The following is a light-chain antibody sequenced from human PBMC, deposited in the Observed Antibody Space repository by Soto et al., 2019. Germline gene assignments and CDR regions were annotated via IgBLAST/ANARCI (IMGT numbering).Light chain of an antibody. CDR2: GAS. J-gene: IGKJ5*01. CDR1: KSVSSSY. V-gene: IGKV3-20*01. CDR3: QQYGSSLIT. Sequence: EIVLTQSPGTLSLSPGERATISCRASKSVSSSYLAWYQQKPGQAPRLLIYGASNRATGIPDRFSGSGSGTDFSLTFIRLEPEDFAVYYCQQYGSSLITFGQWTQLEIK.